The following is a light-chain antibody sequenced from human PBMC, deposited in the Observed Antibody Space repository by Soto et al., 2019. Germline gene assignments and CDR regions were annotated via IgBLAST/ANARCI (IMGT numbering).Light chain of an antibody. J-gene: IGKJ4*01. V-gene: IGKV3-20*01. CDR2: RAS. Sequence: EIGLTQSPGTLSSSPGERATLSCRASQSVSSIYLAWYQQKPGQAPKVLLYRASSRATGIPDRFSRSGSGIDFTLTISRLEPEDFAVYYCQQYGSSPLTFGGGTKV. CDR3: QQYGSSPLT. CDR1: QSVSSIY.